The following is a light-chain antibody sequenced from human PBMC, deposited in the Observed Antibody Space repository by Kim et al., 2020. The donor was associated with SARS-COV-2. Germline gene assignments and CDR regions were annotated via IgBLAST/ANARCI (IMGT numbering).Light chain of an antibody. CDR1: QSVSSD. CDR2: GAS. V-gene: IGKV3-15*01. J-gene: IGKJ2*01. CDR3: QQYNNWPPYT. Sequence: VSAAERATLSGRASQSVSSDLAWYQQKPGQAPRLLIYGASTRATGIPARFSGSGSGTEFTLTISSRQSEDFAVYYCQQYNNWPPYTFGQGTKLEI.